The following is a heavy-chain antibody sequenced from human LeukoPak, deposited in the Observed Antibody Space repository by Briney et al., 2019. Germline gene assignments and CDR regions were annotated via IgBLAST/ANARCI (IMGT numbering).Heavy chain of an antibody. CDR2: VHYSGSI. V-gene: IGHV4-39*01. J-gene: IGHJ4*02. CDR3: AKHYMGSSYNHGLDC. Sequence: SETLSLTCTVSGGSISSSSYYWAWIRQPPGKGLEWIGSVHYSGSIYYNPSLKSRATLSLDTSKNQFSLKLSSVTAADTALYYCAKHYMGSSYNHGLDCWGQGTLVTVSS. D-gene: IGHD3-10*01. CDR1: GGSISSSSYY.